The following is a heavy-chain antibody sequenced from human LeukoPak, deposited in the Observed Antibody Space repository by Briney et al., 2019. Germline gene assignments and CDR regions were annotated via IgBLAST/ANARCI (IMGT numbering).Heavy chain of an antibody. Sequence: SDTLSLTCTVSGGSISSYYWSWIRQPPGKGLEWIGYIYYSGSTNYNPSLKSRVTISVDTSKNQFSLKLSSVTAADTAVYYCARDYYDFWSGWNSVWYFDLWGRGTLVTVSS. CDR3: ARDYYDFWSGWNSVWYFDL. D-gene: IGHD3-3*01. CDR2: IYYSGST. V-gene: IGHV4-59*01. J-gene: IGHJ2*01. CDR1: GGSISSYY.